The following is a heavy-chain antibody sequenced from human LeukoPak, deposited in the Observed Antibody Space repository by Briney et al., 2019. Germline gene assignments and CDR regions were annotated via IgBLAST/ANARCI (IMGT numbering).Heavy chain of an antibody. V-gene: IGHV3-23*01. CDR2: ISGSGGRT. Sequence: GGTLRLSCAASGFTFSSYGMSWVRQAPGKGLEWVSGISGSGGRTYFADSVKGRFTISRDNAKNSLFLQMNSLRAEDTAVYFCARVKQQLVRLLGRDTTYYYYYYMDVWGKGTTVTVSS. CDR3: ARVKQQLVRLLGRDTTYYYYYYMDV. J-gene: IGHJ6*03. D-gene: IGHD6-13*01. CDR1: GFTFSSYG.